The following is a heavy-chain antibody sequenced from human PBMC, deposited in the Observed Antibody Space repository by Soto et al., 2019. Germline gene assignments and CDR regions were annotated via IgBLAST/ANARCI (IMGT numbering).Heavy chain of an antibody. CDR1: GYTFSNYG. J-gene: IGHJ5*02. CDR2: ISLYSDGT. CDR3: ARLVPGAEAGFGP. D-gene: IGHD2-2*01. V-gene: IGHV1-18*01. Sequence: QVQLVQSGGEVKRPGASVKVSCKTSGYTFSNYGITWVRQAPGQPLEWLGWISLYSDGTNYAQKFQGRVSMTTDTSTTSAYMELRSLSVDAPPVYYCARLVPGAEAGFGPWGKGPLSPVSP.